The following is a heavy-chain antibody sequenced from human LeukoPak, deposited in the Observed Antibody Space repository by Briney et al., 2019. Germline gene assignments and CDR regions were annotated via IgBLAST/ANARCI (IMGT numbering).Heavy chain of an antibody. J-gene: IGHJ4*02. Sequence: PSGTLSLTCAVSGGSISSSNWWSWVRQPPGKGLEWIGEIYHSGSTNYNPSLKSRVTISVDKSKNQFSLKLSSVTAADTAVYYCARPSDYGSGSPDYWGQGTLVTVSS. V-gene: IGHV4-4*02. CDR1: GGSISSSNW. CDR3: ARPSDYGSGSPDY. D-gene: IGHD3-10*01. CDR2: IYHSGST.